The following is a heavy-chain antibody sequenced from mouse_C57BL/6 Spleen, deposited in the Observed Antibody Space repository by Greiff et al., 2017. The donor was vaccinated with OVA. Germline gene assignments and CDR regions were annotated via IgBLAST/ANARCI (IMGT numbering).Heavy chain of an antibody. J-gene: IGHJ4*01. V-gene: IGHV1-72*01. CDR1: GYTFTSYW. Sequence: QVHVKQPGAELVKPGASVKLSCKASGYTFTSYWMHWVKQRPGRGLEWIGRIDPNSGGTKYNEKFQSKATLTVDKPSSTAYMQLSSLTSEDSAVYYCARYRYYDYDDAMDYWGQGTSVTVSS. D-gene: IGHD2-4*01. CDR2: IDPNSGGT. CDR3: ARYRYYDYDDAMDY.